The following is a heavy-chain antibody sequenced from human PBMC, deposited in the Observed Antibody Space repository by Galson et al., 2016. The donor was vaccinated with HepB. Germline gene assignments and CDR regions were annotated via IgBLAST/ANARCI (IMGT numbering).Heavy chain of an antibody. CDR1: GFTFKSYA. V-gene: IGHV3-30*04. Sequence: SLRLSCAASGFTFKSYAMHWVRQAPGKGLEWVAVISYDGSNKYYADSVKGRFTISRDNFKNTLYLQLNSLRAEDTAVYYCAGAFCSSTNCPPSFWGQGTLVTVSS. J-gene: IGHJ1*01. CDR2: ISYDGSNK. D-gene: IGHD2-2*01. CDR3: AGAFCSSTNCPPSF.